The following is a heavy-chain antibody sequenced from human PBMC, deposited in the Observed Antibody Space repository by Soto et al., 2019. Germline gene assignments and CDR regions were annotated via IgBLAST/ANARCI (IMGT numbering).Heavy chain of an antibody. V-gene: IGHV1-2*02. CDR2: INPNSGGT. J-gene: IGHJ6*02. D-gene: IGHD3-10*01. CDR3: ARATMVRGVIIIGYYGMDV. CDR1: GYTFTGYY. Sequence: QVQLVQSGAEVKKPGASVKVSCKASGYTFTGYYMHWVRQAPGQGLEWMGWINPNSGGTNYAQKFQGRVTMTRDTSISTAYMELSRLRSDDTAVYYCARATMVRGVIIIGYYGMDVWGQGTTVTVSS.